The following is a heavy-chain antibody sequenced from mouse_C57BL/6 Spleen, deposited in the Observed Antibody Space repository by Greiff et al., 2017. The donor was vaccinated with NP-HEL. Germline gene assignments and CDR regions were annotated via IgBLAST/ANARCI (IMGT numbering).Heavy chain of an antibody. CDR2: ISDGGSYT. V-gene: IGHV5-4*01. CDR3: ARGHDGGWYFDV. Sequence: EVHLVESGGGLVKPGGSLKLSCAASGFTFSSYAMSWVRQTPEKRLEWVATISDGGSYTYYPDNVKGRFTISRDNAKNNLYLQMSHLKSEDTAMYYCARGHDGGWYFDVWGTGTTVTVSS. D-gene: IGHD2-12*01. CDR1: GFTFSSYA. J-gene: IGHJ1*03.